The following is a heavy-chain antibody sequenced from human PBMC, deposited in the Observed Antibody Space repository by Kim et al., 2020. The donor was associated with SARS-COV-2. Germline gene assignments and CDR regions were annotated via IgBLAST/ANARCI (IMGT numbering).Heavy chain of an antibody. CDR3: AGSLRGCFSWGDY. V-gene: IGHV3-48*03. CDR2: TTGGGNK. CDR1: MITLSGYE. J-gene: IGHJ4*02. Sequence: GGSLRLSCAASMITLSGYEINWVRQAPGKGLEWVAFTTGGGNKYYGDSVKGRFTISTNSAKHSVDLLMNSLRVEDTGFYYCAGSLRGCFSWGDYWGQGTLVTVSS. D-gene: IGHD3-16*01.